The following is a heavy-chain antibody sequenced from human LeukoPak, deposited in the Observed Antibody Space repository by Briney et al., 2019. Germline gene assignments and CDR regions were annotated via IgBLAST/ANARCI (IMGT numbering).Heavy chain of an antibody. CDR3: ARVYGGNSGGHFDY. CDR1: GGTFSSYA. CDR2: IIPIFGTA. Sequence: ASVKVSCTASGGTFSSYAISWVRQAPGQGLEWMGGIIPIFGTANYAQKFQGRVTITADESTSTAYMELSSLRSEDTAVYYCARVYGGNSGGHFDYWGQGTLVTVSS. J-gene: IGHJ4*02. V-gene: IGHV1-69*13. D-gene: IGHD4-23*01.